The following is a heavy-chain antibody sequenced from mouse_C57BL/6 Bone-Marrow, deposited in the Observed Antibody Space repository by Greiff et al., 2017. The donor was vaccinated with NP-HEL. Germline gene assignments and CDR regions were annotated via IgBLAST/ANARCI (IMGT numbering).Heavy chain of an antibody. Sequence: VQLQQSGAELVRPGASVTLSCKASGYTFTDYEMHWVKQTPVHGLEWIGAIDPETGGTAYNQKFKGKAILTADKSSSTAYMELRSLTSEDSAVYYCTRGLGRLYFDVWGTGTTVTVSS. J-gene: IGHJ1*03. CDR2: IDPETGGT. V-gene: IGHV1-15*01. CDR1: GYTFTDYE. D-gene: IGHD4-1*01. CDR3: TRGLGRLYFDV.